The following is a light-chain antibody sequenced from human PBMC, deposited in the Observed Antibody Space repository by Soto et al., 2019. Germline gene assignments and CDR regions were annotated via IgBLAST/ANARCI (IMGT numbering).Light chain of an antibody. Sequence: QSALTQPPSASGSPGQSVTISCTGTSSDVGGYNYVSWYQNYPGKAPKLMIYEVSKRPSGVPDRFSGSKSGNTASLTVSGLQAEDEADYYCSSYAGSNNLVFGGGTKLTVL. CDR1: SSDVGGYNY. CDR2: EVS. CDR3: SSYAGSNNLV. V-gene: IGLV2-8*01. J-gene: IGLJ2*01.